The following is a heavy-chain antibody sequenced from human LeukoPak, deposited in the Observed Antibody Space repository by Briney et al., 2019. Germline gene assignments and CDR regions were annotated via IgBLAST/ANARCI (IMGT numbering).Heavy chain of an antibody. V-gene: IGHV1-2*02. Sequence: ASVKVSCKASGYTFTGYYMHWVRQAPGQGLEWMGCINPNSGGTNYAQKFQGRVTMTRDTSSSTAYMELSRLRFDDTVVYYCARGPRITIFGVVMANDAFDIWGQGTMVTVSS. J-gene: IGHJ3*02. CDR2: INPNSGGT. D-gene: IGHD3-3*01. CDR1: GYTFTGYY. CDR3: ARGPRITIFGVVMANDAFDI.